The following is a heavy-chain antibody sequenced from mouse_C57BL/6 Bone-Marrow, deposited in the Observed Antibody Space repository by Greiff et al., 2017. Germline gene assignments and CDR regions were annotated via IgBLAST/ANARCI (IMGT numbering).Heavy chain of an antibody. Sequence: VQLQQSGPGLVQPSQSLSITCTVSGFSLTSSGVHWVRQPPGKGLEWLGVIWSGGSTDYNAAFISRLSISKDNSKSQVFFKMNSLQADDTAIYYCAKSTTVVAGDAMDYWGQGTSVTVSS. CDR1: GFSLTSSG. V-gene: IGHV2-4*01. CDR2: IWSGGST. J-gene: IGHJ4*01. CDR3: AKSTTVVAGDAMDY. D-gene: IGHD1-1*01.